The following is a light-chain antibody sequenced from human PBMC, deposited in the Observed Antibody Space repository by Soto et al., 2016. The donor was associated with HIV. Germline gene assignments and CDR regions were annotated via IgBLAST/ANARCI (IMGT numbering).Light chain of an antibody. J-gene: IGKJ2*01. CDR3: QQYDSYPYT. Sequence: DIQMTQSPSTLSASVGDRVTITCRASQTISTWLAWYQQTPGKAPKLLIYKASSLQSGVPSRFSGSGYGTEFTLTITSLQPDDFATYFCQQYDSYPYTFGQGTKVDIK. V-gene: IGKV1-5*03. CDR1: QTISTW. CDR2: KAS.